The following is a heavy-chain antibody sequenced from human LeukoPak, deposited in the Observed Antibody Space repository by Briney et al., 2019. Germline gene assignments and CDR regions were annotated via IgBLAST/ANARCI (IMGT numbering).Heavy chain of an antibody. Sequence: SETLSLTCAVSGDSISSSGYSWSWIRQPPGEGLEWIGYIYYSGSTNYNPSLKSRVTISVDRSKNQFSLKLRSVIAADTAVYYCARVGWELLGPFDHWGQGTLVTVSS. CDR3: ARVGWELLGPFDH. CDR2: IYYSGST. J-gene: IGHJ4*02. D-gene: IGHD1-26*01. V-gene: IGHV4-61*08. CDR1: GDSISSSGYS.